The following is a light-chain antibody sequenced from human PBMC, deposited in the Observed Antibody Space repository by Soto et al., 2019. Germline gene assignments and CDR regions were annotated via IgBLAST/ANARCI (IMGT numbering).Light chain of an antibody. V-gene: IGLV1-51*02. CDR1: SSNIGNNY. J-gene: IGLJ1*01. CDR3: GTWDSSLSAGYV. CDR2: ENN. Sequence: QSLLTQPPSVSAAPGQKVTISCSGSSSNIGNNYVSWYQQLPGTAPKLLIYENNKRPSGIPDRFSGSKSGTSATLGITGLQTGDEADYYCGTWDSSLSAGYVFGTGTKVTVL.